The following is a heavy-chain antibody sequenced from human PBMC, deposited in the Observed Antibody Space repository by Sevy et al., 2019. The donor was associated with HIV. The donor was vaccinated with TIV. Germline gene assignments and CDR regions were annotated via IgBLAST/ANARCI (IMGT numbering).Heavy chain of an antibody. Sequence: GGSLRLSCAASGFTFSSYWMSWVRQAPGKGLEWGANIKQDGSEKYYVDSVKGRFTISRDNAKNSLYLQMNSLRAEDTDAYYCARAGWELLDAFDIWGQGTMVTVSS. CDR2: IKQDGSEK. D-gene: IGHD1-26*01. V-gene: IGHV3-7*03. CDR3: ARAGWELLDAFDI. CDR1: GFTFSSYW. J-gene: IGHJ3*02.